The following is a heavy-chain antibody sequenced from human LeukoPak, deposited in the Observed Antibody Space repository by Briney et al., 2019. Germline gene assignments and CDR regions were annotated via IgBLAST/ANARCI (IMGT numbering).Heavy chain of an antibody. V-gene: IGHV3-20*04. CDR3: ARREITSRYFYGLDV. Sequence: GGSLRLSCAASGFTLDDYGMSWVRQAPGKELEWVSGINWNGDSTTYADSVKGRFTISRDNAKNSLFLQMNSLRAEDTALYYCARREITSRYFYGLDVWGQGTTVTVSS. CDR1: GFTLDDYG. CDR2: INWNGDST. J-gene: IGHJ6*02. D-gene: IGHD3-16*01.